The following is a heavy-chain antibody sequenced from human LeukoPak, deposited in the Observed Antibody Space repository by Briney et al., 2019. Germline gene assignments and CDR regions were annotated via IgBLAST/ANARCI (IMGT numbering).Heavy chain of an antibody. CDR3: AREPPQYSSGWFSFDY. CDR2: ISSSGSTI. V-gene: IGHV3-48*03. J-gene: IGHJ4*02. Sequence: GGSLRLSCAASGFTLSSYEMNWVRQAPGKGLEWVSYISSSGSTIYYADSVKGRFTISRDNAKNSLYLQMNSLRAEDTAVYYCAREPPQYSSGWFSFDYWGQGTLVTVSS. CDR1: GFTLSSYE. D-gene: IGHD6-19*01.